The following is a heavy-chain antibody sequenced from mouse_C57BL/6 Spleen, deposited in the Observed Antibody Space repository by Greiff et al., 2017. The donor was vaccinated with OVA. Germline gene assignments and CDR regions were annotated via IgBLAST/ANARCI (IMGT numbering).Heavy chain of an antibody. Sequence: EVMLVESEGGLVQPGSSMKLSCTASGFTFSDYYMAWVRQVPEKGLEWVANINYDGSSTYYLDSLKSRFIISRDNAKNILYLQMSSLKSEDTATYYCARDSDYGHWYFDVWGTGTTVTVSS. V-gene: IGHV5-16*01. J-gene: IGHJ1*03. D-gene: IGHD2-4*01. CDR3: ARDSDYGHWYFDV. CDR1: GFTFSDYY. CDR2: INYDGSST.